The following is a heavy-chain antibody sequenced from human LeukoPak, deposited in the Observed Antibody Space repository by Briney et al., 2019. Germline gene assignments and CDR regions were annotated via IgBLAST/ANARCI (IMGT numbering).Heavy chain of an antibody. CDR2: INPNSGGT. J-gene: IGHJ4*02. CDR3: ARDARSPESSSPVDY. CDR1: GYTFTGYY. V-gene: IGHV1-2*02. Sequence: ASVKVSCMASGYTFTGYYMHWVRQAPGQGLEWMGWINPNSGGTNYAQKFQGRVTMTRDTSISTAYMELSRLRSDDTAVYYCARDARSPESSSPVDYWGQGTLVTVSS. D-gene: IGHD6-13*01.